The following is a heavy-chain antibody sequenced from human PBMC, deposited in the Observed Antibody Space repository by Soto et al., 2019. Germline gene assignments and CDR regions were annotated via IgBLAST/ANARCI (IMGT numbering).Heavy chain of an antibody. Sequence: EVRLLESGGGLVQPGGSLRLSCAASGFTFSSYAMSWVRQAPGKGLEWVSAISGSGGSTYYTDSVKGRFTISRDNSKNTLYLQMNSLRAEDTAVYYCAKDQIVVVINYFDYWGQGTLVTVSS. CDR1: GFTFSSYA. V-gene: IGHV3-23*01. D-gene: IGHD3-22*01. CDR2: ISGSGGST. J-gene: IGHJ4*02. CDR3: AKDQIVVVINYFDY.